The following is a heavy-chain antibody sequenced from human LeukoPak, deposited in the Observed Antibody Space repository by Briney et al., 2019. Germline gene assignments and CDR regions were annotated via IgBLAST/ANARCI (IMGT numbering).Heavy chain of an antibody. D-gene: IGHD6-19*01. CDR1: GFTFDDYA. V-gene: IGHV3-9*03. CDR3: AKSMGSGLDY. J-gene: IGHJ4*02. Sequence: GGSLRLSCAASGFTFDDYAMHWVRQAPGKGLEWVSGISWNSGSIGYADSVKGRFTISRDNAKNSLYLQMNSLRAEDMALYYCAKSMGSGLDYWGQGTLVTVSS. CDR2: ISWNSGSI.